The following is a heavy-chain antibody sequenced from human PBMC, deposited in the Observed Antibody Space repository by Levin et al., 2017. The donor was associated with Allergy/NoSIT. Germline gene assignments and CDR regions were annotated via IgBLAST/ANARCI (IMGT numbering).Heavy chain of an antibody. J-gene: IGHJ4*02. CDR1: GGSISSGGYS. CDR2: IYLSGST. Sequence: SETLSLTCAVSGGSISSGGYSWSWIRQPPGKGLEWIGNIYLSGSTNDNPSLKSRVTMTVDRSKNQFSLKLSYVTAADTAVYYCARVAGYSYGYYFDYWGPGTLVTVSS. V-gene: IGHV4-30-2*01. D-gene: IGHD5-18*01. CDR3: ARVAGYSYGYYFDY.